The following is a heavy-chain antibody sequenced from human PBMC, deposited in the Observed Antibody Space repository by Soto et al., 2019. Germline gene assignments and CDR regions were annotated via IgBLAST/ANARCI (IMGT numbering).Heavy chain of an antibody. CDR1: GFTFSSYS. D-gene: IGHD3-22*01. J-gene: IGHJ4*02. Sequence: GGSLRICCAACGFTFSSYSMNWVRQAPGKGLEWVSYISSSSSTIYYADSVKGRFTISRDNAKNSLYLQMNSLRDEDTAVYYCARDYYDSSGYYGAIGYWGQGTLVTVSS. CDR3: ARDYYDSSGYYGAIGY. V-gene: IGHV3-48*02. CDR2: ISSSSSTI.